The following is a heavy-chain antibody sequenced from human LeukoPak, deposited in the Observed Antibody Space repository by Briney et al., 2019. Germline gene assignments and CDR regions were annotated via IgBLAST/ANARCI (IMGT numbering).Heavy chain of an antibody. D-gene: IGHD3-9*01. CDR1: GFTFSNSW. V-gene: IGHV3-21*01. J-gene: IGHJ4*02. Sequence: GGSLRLSCAASGFTFSNSWMSWVRQAPGKGLEWVSSISSSSSYIYYADSVKGRFTISRDNAKNSLYLQMNSLRAEDTAVYYCARASTGYPSLDYWGQGTLVTVSS. CDR2: ISSSSSYI. CDR3: ARASTGYPSLDY.